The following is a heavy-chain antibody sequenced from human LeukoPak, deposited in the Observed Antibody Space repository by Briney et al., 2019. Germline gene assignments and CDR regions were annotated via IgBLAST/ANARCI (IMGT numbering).Heavy chain of an antibody. CDR3: ARGQYYDFWSGYYKNYYYGMDV. J-gene: IGHJ6*02. CDR1: GGSFSGYY. D-gene: IGHD3-3*01. V-gene: IGHV4-34*01. Sequence: SETLSLTCAVYGGSFSGYYWSWIRLPPGKGLEWIGEINHSGSTNYNPSLKSRVTISVDTSKNQFSLKLSSVTAADTAVYYCARGQYYDFWSGYYKNYYYGMDVWGQGTTVTVSS. CDR2: INHSGST.